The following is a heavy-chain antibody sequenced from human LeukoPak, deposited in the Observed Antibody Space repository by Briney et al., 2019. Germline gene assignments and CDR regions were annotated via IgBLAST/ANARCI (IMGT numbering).Heavy chain of an antibody. D-gene: IGHD6-13*01. CDR2: ISGSGGST. V-gene: IGHV3-23*01. J-gene: IGHJ4*02. CDR3: ASRSSVVGTGPG. Sequence: HSGGSLRLSCAASGFTFSSYAMSWVRQAPGKGLEWVSAISGSGGSTYYADSVKGRFTISRDNSKNTLYLQMNSLRAEDTALYYCASRSSVVGTGPGWGQGTLVTVSS. CDR1: GFTFSSYA.